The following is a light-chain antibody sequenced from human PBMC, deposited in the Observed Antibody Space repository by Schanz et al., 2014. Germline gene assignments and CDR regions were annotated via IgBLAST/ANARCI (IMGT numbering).Light chain of an antibody. J-gene: IGLJ3*02. CDR1: SSDVGSYNL. Sequence: QSALTQPASVSGSPGQSITISCTGTSSDVGSYNLVSWYQQHPGKAPKLMIYEGSKRPSGVSNRFSGSKSGNTASLTISGLQAEDEADYYCCSHATSSAWVFGGGTKVTVL. V-gene: IGLV2-23*01. CDR2: EGS. CDR3: CSHATSSAWV.